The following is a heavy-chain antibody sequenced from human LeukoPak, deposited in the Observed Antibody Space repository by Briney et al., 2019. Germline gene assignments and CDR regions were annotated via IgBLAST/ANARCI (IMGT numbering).Heavy chain of an antibody. CDR2: IYHSGST. Sequence: SETLSLTCAVSGYSISSGYYWGWIRQPPGKGLEWIGSIYHSGSTYCNPSLKSRVTISVDTSKNQFSLKLSSVTAADTAVYYCARVVWFGEVSNFDYWGQGTLVTVSS. D-gene: IGHD3-10*01. V-gene: IGHV4-38-2*01. CDR3: ARVVWFGEVSNFDY. J-gene: IGHJ4*02. CDR1: GYSISSGYY.